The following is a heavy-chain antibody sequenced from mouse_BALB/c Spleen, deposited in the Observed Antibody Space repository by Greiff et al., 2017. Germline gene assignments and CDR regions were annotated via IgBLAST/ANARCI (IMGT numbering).Heavy chain of an antibody. CDR3: ARRGEEYGYDVGGYYAMDY. V-gene: IGHV1-4*02. CDR1: GYTFTSYT. Sequence: QVQLQQSAAELARPGASVKMSCKASGYTFTSYTMHWVKQRPGQGLEWIGYINPSSGYTEYNQKFKDKTTLTADKSSSTAYMQLSSLTSEDSAVYYCARRGEEYGYDVGGYYAMDYWGQGTSVTVSA. D-gene: IGHD2-2*01. J-gene: IGHJ4*01. CDR2: INPSSGYT.